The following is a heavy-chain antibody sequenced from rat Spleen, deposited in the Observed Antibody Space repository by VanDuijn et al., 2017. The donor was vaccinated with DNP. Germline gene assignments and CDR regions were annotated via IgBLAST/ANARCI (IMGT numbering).Heavy chain of an antibody. J-gene: IGHJ2*01. V-gene: IGHV5-29*01. CDR2: ISYDGSST. Sequence: EVQLVESGGGLVQPGRSLKLSCAASGFTLSNYDMAWVRQGPTKGLEWVATISYDGSSTYYRDSVKGRFTISRDNAESTLNLQMDSLRSEDTATYYCARGLGRARAFDYWGQGVMVTVSS. D-gene: IGHD4-1*01. CDR3: ARGLGRARAFDY. CDR1: GFTLSNYD.